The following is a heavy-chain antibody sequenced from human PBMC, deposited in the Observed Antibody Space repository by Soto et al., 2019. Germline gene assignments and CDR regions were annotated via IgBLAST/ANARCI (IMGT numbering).Heavy chain of an antibody. CDR2: ISDSDGST. Sequence: EVQLLESGGGLVQPGGSLRRSCAGSGFTFSSYAMSWVRQAPGKGLEWVSGISDSDGSTYYADSVKGRFTISRDNSKNTLYLQANSLRAEDTAVYYCAKGQTGGNGMGLFDPWGQGTLVTVSS. V-gene: IGHV3-23*01. CDR1: GFTFSSYA. J-gene: IGHJ5*02. CDR3: AKGQTGGNGMGLFDP. D-gene: IGHD2-8*02.